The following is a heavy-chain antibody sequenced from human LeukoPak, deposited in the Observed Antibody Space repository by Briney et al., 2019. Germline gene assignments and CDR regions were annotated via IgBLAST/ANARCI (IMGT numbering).Heavy chain of an antibody. D-gene: IGHD3-22*01. V-gene: IGHV3-21*01. CDR3: ARGLSYYDSSGYYWDYFDY. CDR2: ISSSSSYI. CDR1: GFTFSSYA. Sequence: GGSLRLSCAASGFTFSSYAMSWVRQAPGKGLEWVSSISSSSSYIYYADSVKGRFTISRDNAKNSLYLQMNSLRAEDTAVYYCARGLSYYDSSGYYWDYFDYWGQGTLVTVSS. J-gene: IGHJ4*02.